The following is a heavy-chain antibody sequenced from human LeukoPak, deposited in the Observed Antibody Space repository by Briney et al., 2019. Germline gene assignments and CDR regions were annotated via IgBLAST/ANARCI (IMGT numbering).Heavy chain of an antibody. CDR3: AREREPLYCSSTSCYNWFDP. Sequence: GASVKVSCKASGYTFTSYGISWVRQAPGQGLEWMGWISAYNGNTNYPQKLRGRVTMTTDTSTSTAYMELRSLRSDDTAVYYCAREREPLYCSSTSCYNWFDPWGQGNLVTVSS. CDR1: GYTFTSYG. V-gene: IGHV1-18*01. D-gene: IGHD2-2*01. J-gene: IGHJ5*02. CDR2: ISAYNGNT.